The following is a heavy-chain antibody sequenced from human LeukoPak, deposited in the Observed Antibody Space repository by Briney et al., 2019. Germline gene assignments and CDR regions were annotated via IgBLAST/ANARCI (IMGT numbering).Heavy chain of an antibody. CDR1: GFTFSSYS. CDR2: ISSSSSYI. D-gene: IGHD3-16*02. V-gene: IGHV3-21*04. J-gene: IGHJ3*02. Sequence: GGSLRLSCAASGFTFSSYSMNWVRQAPGKGLEWVSSISSSSSYIYYADSVKGRFTISRDNSKNTLYLQMNSLRAEDTAVYYCAKDAPPMITFGGVIAFDAFDIWGQGTMVTVSS. CDR3: AKDAPPMITFGGVIAFDAFDI.